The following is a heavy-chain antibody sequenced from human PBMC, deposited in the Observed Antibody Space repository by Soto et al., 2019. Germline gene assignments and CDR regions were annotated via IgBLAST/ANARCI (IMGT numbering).Heavy chain of an antibody. CDR1: GCSISSSSYY. CDR2: IYYSGST. CDR3: ARHPHSSGWYEGWFDP. J-gene: IGHJ5*02. V-gene: IGHV4-39*01. D-gene: IGHD6-19*01. Sequence: PSETLSLTCTVSGCSISSSSYYWGWIRQPPGKGLEWIGSIYYSGSTYYNPSLKSRVTISVDTSKNQFSLKLSSVTAADTDVYYCARHPHSSGWYEGWFDPWGQGTLVPVSS.